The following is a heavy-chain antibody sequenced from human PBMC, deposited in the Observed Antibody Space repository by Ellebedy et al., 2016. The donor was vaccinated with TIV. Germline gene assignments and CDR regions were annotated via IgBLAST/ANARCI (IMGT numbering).Heavy chain of an antibody. CDR2: INPNSGGT. Sequence: AASVKVSCKASGYTFTGYYMHWVRQAPGQGLAWMGWINPNSGGTNNAQKFQGRVTMPRDTSISTAYMELSRLRSDDTAVYYCASFRAWGLIYYYYGMDVWGQGTTVTVSS. CDR3: ASFRAWGLIYYYYGMDV. V-gene: IGHV1-2*02. CDR1: GYTFTGYY. D-gene: IGHD3-16*01. J-gene: IGHJ6*02.